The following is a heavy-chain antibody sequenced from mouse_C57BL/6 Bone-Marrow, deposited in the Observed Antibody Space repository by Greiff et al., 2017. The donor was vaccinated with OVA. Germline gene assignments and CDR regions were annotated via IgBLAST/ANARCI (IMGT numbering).Heavy chain of an antibody. CDR3: AREDYDYDSWYFDV. V-gene: IGHV1-42*01. J-gene: IGHJ1*03. D-gene: IGHD2-4*01. CDR1: GYSFTGYY. CDR2: INPSTGGT. Sequence: VQLQQSGPELVKPGASVKISCKASGYSFTGYYMHWVKQSPEKSLEWIGEINPSTGGTTYNQKFKAKATLTVDKSSSTAYMQRKSLTSEDSAVYYCAREDYDYDSWYFDVWGTGTTVTVAS.